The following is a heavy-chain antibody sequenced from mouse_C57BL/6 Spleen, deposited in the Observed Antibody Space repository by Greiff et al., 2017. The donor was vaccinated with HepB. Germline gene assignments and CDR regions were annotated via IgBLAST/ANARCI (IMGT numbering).Heavy chain of an antibody. Sequence: QVQLQQSGAELVRPGASVKLSCKASGYTFTDYYINWVKQRPGQGLEWIARIYPGSGNTYYNEKFKGKATLTAEKSSSTAYMQLSSLTSEDSAVYFCARYGSSPLDYWGQGTTLTVSS. CDR3: ARYGSSPLDY. CDR2: IYPGSGNT. D-gene: IGHD1-1*01. V-gene: IGHV1-76*01. J-gene: IGHJ2*01. CDR1: GYTFTDYY.